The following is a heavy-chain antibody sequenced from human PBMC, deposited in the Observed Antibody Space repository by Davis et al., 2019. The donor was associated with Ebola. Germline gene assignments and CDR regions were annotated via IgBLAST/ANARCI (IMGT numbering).Heavy chain of an antibody. D-gene: IGHD6-19*01. CDR3: ARGRGQWLVRGYFDY. V-gene: IGHV4-31*03. J-gene: IGHJ4*02. CDR2: IYYSGST. CDR1: GGSISSGGYY. Sequence: MPSETLSLTCTVSGGSISSGGYYWSWIRQHPGKGREWIGYIYYSGSTYYNPSLKSRVTISVDTSKNQFSLKLSSVTAADTAVYYCARGRGQWLVRGYFDYWGQGTLVTVSS.